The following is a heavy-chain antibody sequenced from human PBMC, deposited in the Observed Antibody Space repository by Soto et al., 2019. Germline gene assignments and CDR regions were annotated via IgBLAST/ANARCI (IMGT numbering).Heavy chain of an antibody. V-gene: IGHV3-48*04. CDR2: ISSSSSTI. D-gene: IGHD4-17*01. J-gene: IGHJ2*01. CDR1: GFTFSSYS. CDR3: ARFGYGDYVDWYFDL. Sequence: PGGSLRLSCAASGFTFSSYSMNWVRQAPGKGLEWVSYISSSSSTIYYADSVKGRFTISRDNAKNSLYLQMNSLRAEDTAVYYCARFGYGDYVDWYFDLWGRGTLVTVSS.